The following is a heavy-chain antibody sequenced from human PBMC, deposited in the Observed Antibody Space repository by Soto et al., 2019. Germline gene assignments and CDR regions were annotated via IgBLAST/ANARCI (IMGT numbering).Heavy chain of an antibody. CDR2: ISYDGSNK. CDR3: AREQGSAVPWYYGMDV. J-gene: IGHJ6*02. D-gene: IGHD2-2*01. Sequence: GGSLRLSCAASGFTFSSYAMHWVRQAPGKGLEWVAVISYDGSNKYYADSVKGRVTISRDNPKNTLYLEMKSLRTEDTAVYYCAREQGSAVPWYYGMDVWGQGTTGNAP. CDR1: GFTFSSYA. V-gene: IGHV3-30-3*01.